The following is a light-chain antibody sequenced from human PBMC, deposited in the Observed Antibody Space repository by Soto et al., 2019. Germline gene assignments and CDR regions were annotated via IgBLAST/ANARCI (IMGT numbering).Light chain of an antibody. CDR3: QQLNSFPIP. CDR2: AAS. Sequence: RLTQSPSSLSESVGDRGTISCRASQGIANFLAWYQQKPGKAPKLLIYAASTLQSGVPSRFSGRGSGTDVTLTISSLQPEDFATYYCQQLNSFPIPFGPGTKVDIK. V-gene: IGKV1-9*01. J-gene: IGKJ3*01. CDR1: QGIANF.